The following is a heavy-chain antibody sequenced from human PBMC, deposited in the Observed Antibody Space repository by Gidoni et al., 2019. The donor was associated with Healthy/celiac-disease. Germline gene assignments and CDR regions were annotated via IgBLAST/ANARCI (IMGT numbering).Heavy chain of an antibody. CDR2: IDWDDDK. D-gene: IGHD6-19*01. CDR1: GFSLSTSGMC. CDR3: ARIRQGAGFYYYGMDV. J-gene: IGHJ6*02. Sequence: QVTLRESGPALVKPTQTLTLTCTFSGFSLSTSGMCVSWIRQPPGKALEWLALIDWDDDKYYSTSLKTRLTISQDTSKNQVVLTMTNMDPVDTATYYCARIRQGAGFYYYGMDVWGQGTTVTVSS. V-gene: IGHV2-70*01.